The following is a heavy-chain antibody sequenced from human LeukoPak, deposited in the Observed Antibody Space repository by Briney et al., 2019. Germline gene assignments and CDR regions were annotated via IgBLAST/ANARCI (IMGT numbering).Heavy chain of an antibody. J-gene: IGHJ4*02. CDR2: IYYSGST. CDR3: ARVNSYGYAGYFDY. CDR1: GGSISSYY. V-gene: IGHV4-59*01. Sequence: PSETPSLTCTVSGGSISSYYWSWIRQPPGKGLEWIGYIYYSGSTNYNPSLKSRVTISVDTSKNQFSLRLSSVTAADTAVYYCARVNSYGYAGYFDYWGQGTLVTVSS. D-gene: IGHD5-18*01.